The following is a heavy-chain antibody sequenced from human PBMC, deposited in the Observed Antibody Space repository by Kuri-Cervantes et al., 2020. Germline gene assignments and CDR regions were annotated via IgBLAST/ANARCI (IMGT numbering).Heavy chain of an antibody. D-gene: IGHD2-21*01. Sequence: LSLTCAASGFTFSSYAMHWVRQAPGKGLEWVAVISYDGSNKYYADSVKGRFTISRDNSKNTFFLQMTSLRAEDTAIYYCTSRPGVVDTLGSFDYWGQGTLVTVSS. CDR2: ISYDGSNK. CDR3: TSRPGVVDTLGSFDY. J-gene: IGHJ4*02. CDR1: GFTFSSYA. V-gene: IGHV3-30-3*01.